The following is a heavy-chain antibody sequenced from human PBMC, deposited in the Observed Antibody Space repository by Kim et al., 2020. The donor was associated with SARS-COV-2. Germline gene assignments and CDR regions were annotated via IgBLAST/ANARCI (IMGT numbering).Heavy chain of an antibody. CDR1: GGSITSSSYY. CDR2: IYYTESA. Sequence: SETLSLSCIVSGGSITSSSYYWGWIRQPPGKGLEWIGNIYYTESAYYNPSLKSRVTISLETSKNQFSLRLTSVTAADTAVYYCARQIATAGRFDYWGQGT. J-gene: IGHJ4*02. CDR3: ARQIATAGRFDY. V-gene: IGHV4-39*01. D-gene: IGHD6-13*01.